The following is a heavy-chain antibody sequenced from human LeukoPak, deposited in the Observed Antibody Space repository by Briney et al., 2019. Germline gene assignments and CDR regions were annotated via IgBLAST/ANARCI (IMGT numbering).Heavy chain of an antibody. Sequence: GGSLRLSCAASGFTFSSYSMNWVRQAPGKGLEWVSYISSSRTTIYYADSVKGRFTISRDNAKNSLYLQMNSLRDEDTAVYYCASSGSYRFDYWGQGTLVTVSS. CDR1: GFTFSSYS. V-gene: IGHV3-48*02. D-gene: IGHD1-26*01. CDR3: ASSGSYRFDY. J-gene: IGHJ4*02. CDR2: ISSSRTTI.